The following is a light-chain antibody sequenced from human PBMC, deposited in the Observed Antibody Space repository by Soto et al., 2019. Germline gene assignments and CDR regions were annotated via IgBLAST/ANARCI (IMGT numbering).Light chain of an antibody. CDR2: AAS. V-gene: IGKV3-20*01. CDR1: QNVRANY. Sequence: EIVLTQSPGTLSLPPGERVTLSCRASQNVRANYLAWYQQQPGQAPRLLIYAASTRASGIPERFSGRGSGTDFTLTISRLEPEDFAVYYCQQYGSSPPVTFGQGTKVDIK. CDR3: QQYGSSPPVT. J-gene: IGKJ1*01.